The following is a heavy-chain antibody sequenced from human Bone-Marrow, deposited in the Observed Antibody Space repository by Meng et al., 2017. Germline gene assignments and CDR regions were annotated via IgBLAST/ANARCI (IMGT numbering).Heavy chain of an antibody. Sequence: GESLKISCAASGFTFSSYGMHWVRQAPGKGLEWVAVIWYDGSNKYYADSVKGRFTISRDNSKNTLYLQMNSLRAEDTAVYYCAKDLLPFYESSGYYSPFDYWGQGTLVTVSS. J-gene: IGHJ4*02. CDR1: GFTFSSYG. V-gene: IGHV3-33*06. CDR3: AKDLLPFYESSGYYSPFDY. CDR2: IWYDGSNK. D-gene: IGHD3-22*01.